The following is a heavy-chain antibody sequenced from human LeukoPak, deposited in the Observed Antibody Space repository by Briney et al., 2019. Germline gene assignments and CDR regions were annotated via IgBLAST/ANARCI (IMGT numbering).Heavy chain of an antibody. D-gene: IGHD3-10*01. V-gene: IGHV3-23*01. CDR1: GITFSTSA. CDR2: ISGSGRST. CDR3: AKLLRGTVVPFYDY. J-gene: IGHJ4*02. Sequence: GGSLRLSCAASGITFSTSAMSWVRQAPGKGLEWVSAISGSGRSTYYADSVKGRFTISRDNSKSTLHLQMNSLRVDDTAVYYCAKLLRGTVVPFYDYWGQGTLVTVSS.